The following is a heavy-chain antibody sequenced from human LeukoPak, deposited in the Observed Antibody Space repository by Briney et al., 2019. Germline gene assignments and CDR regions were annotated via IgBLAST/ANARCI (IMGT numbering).Heavy chain of an antibody. D-gene: IGHD6-19*01. Sequence: GGSLRLSCAASGFTFSVYWTHWVRQAPGRGLVWVSLINSDGSSTSYADSVKGRFTISRNNAKNTLYLQMNSLRAEDTAVYYCARGKAVAGTFSWFDPWGQGTLVTVSS. CDR3: ARGKAVAGTFSWFDP. J-gene: IGHJ5*02. CDR1: GFTFSVYW. CDR2: INSDGSST. V-gene: IGHV3-74*01.